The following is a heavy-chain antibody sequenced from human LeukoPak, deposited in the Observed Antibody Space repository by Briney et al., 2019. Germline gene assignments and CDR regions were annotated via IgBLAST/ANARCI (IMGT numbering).Heavy chain of an antibody. CDR3: ASTRMTTVAGAFDI. J-gene: IGHJ3*02. Sequence: GGSLRLSCAASGFTVSSNYMSWVRQAPGKGLEWVSVIYSGGSTYYADSVKGRFTISRDNSKNTLYLQMNSLRAEDTAVYYCASTRMTTVAGAFDIWGQGTMVTVSS. D-gene: IGHD4-23*01. CDR2: IYSGGST. CDR1: GFTVSSNY. V-gene: IGHV3-53*01.